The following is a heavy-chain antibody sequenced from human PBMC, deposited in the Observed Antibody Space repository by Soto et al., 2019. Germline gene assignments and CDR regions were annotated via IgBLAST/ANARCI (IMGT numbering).Heavy chain of an antibody. Sequence: ASVKVSCKASGYTFTSYDINWVRQATGQGLEWMGWMNPNSGNTGYAQKFQGRVTMTRNTSISTAYMELSSLRSEDTAVYYCARGPHNYDFWSGYYSVHYMDVWGKGTTVTVSS. V-gene: IGHV1-8*01. CDR3: ARGPHNYDFWSGYYSVHYMDV. CDR2: MNPNSGNT. CDR1: GYTFTSYD. D-gene: IGHD3-3*01. J-gene: IGHJ6*03.